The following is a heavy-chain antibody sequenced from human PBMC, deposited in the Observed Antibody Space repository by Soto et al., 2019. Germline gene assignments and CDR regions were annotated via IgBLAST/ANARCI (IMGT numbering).Heavy chain of an antibody. J-gene: IGHJ4*02. V-gene: IGHV3-48*03. CDR2: ISTSGSTV. CDR1: RFTFSTYE. D-gene: IGHD2-2*01. CDR3: VRYCSTTLCNGVATRTFDY. Sequence: EVQLVESGGALVQPGGSLRLSCAASRFTFSTYEMNWVRPAPGKGLEWVSYISTSGSTVYYADSVKGRFTISRDNTRNSLYLQMNSLRDEDTALYYCVRYCSTTLCNGVATRTFDYWGQGTLVTVSS.